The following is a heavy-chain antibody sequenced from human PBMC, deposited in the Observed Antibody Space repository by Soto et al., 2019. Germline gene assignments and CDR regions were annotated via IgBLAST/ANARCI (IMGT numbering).Heavy chain of an antibody. D-gene: IGHD4-17*01. J-gene: IGHJ4*02. V-gene: IGHV4-59*01. CDR2: IYYSGST. CDR3: ARRDDYGDYFDY. CDR1: GGSISSYY. Sequence: SETLSLTCTVSGGSISSYYWSWIRQPPGKGLEWIGYIYYSGSTNYNPSLKSRVTISVDTSKNQFSLKLSSVTAADTAVYYCARRDDYGDYFDYWGQGTLVTVSS.